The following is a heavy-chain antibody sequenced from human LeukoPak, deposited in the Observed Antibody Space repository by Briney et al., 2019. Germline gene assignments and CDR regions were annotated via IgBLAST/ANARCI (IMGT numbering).Heavy chain of an antibody. J-gene: IGHJ3*02. CDR2: IWYDGSNK. Sequence: GRSLRLSCAASGFTFSSYGMHWVRQAPGKGLEWVAVIWYDGSNKYYADSVKGRFTISRDNSKNTLYLQMNSLRAEDTAVYYCAKDVGTTGTRPDAFDIWGQGTMVTVSS. CDR3: AKDVGTTGTRPDAFDI. D-gene: IGHD1-1*01. V-gene: IGHV3-33*06. CDR1: GFTFSSYG.